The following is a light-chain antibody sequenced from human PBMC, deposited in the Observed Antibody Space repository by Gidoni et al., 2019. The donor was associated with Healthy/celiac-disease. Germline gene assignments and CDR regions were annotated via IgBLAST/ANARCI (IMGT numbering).Light chain of an antibody. J-gene: IGKJ2*01. CDR3: QQYGSSPYT. Sequence: IVLTPSPGTLSLSPEERATLSCRASQSVSNSYLAWYQQKPGQAPRLLIYGASSRATGIPDRFSGSGSGTDFTLTISRLEPEDFAVYYCQQYGSSPYTFXQXTKLEIK. CDR1: QSVSNSY. V-gene: IGKV3-20*01. CDR2: GAS.